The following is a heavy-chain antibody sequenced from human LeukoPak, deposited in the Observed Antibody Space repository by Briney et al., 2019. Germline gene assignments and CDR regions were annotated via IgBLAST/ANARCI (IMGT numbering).Heavy chain of an antibody. J-gene: IGHJ4*02. Sequence: GESLRLSCAASGFTFDDYGMSWVRQAPGKGLEWVSGINWNGGSTGYADSVKGRFTISRDNAKNSLYLQMNSLRAEDTALYYCARGPFGGSSWYYFDYWGQGTLVTVSS. V-gene: IGHV3-20*04. CDR3: ARGPFGGSSWYYFDY. D-gene: IGHD6-13*01. CDR2: INWNGGST. CDR1: GFTFDDYG.